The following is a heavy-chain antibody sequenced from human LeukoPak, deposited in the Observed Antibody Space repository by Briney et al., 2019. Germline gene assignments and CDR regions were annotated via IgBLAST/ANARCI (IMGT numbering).Heavy chain of an antibody. V-gene: IGHV4-31*03. D-gene: IGHD2-2*01. Sequence: SETLSLTCTVSGDSISSGDYYWSWIRQHPGKGLEWIGYIYYSGSTYYNPSLKSRVTISVDTSKNQFSLKLSSVTAADTAVYYCARTGKWPAAMLDYWGQGTLVTVSS. CDR2: IYYSGST. CDR1: GDSISSGDYY. CDR3: ARTGKWPAAMLDY. J-gene: IGHJ4*02.